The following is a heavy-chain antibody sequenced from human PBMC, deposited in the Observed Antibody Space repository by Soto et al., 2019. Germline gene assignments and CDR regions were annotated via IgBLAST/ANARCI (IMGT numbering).Heavy chain of an antibody. J-gene: IGHJ6*02. D-gene: IGHD6-13*01. CDR2: IVVGSGNT. Sequence: SVKVSCKASGFTFTSSAVQWVRQARGQRLEWIGWIVVGSGNTNYAQKFQERVTITRDMSTSTAYMELSSLRSEDTAVYYCAAEVRIAAAGAYYYGMDVWGQGTTVTVSS. V-gene: IGHV1-58*01. CDR1: GFTFTSSA. CDR3: AAEVRIAAAGAYYYGMDV.